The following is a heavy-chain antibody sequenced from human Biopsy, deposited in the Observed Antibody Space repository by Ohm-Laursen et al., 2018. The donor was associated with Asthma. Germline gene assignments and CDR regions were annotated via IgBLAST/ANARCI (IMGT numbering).Heavy chain of an antibody. D-gene: IGHD6-6*01. CDR3: ARRSRESVSSPWYFDL. CDR2: ISDDSTYT. J-gene: IGHJ2*01. V-gene: IGHV3-11*06. CDR1: GFTFSDYN. Sequence: SLRLSCSASGFTFSDYNISWVRQAPGKGLEWVSYISDDSTYTAYADSVKGRFTISRDNAKNSLFLQVNRLRAEDTAVYFCARRSRESVSSPWYFDLWGRGTLVTVSS.